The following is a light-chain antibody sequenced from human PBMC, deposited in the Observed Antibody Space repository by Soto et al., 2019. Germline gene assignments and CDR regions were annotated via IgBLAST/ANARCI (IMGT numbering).Light chain of an antibody. CDR3: SSYTSTDIWV. Sequence: QSALTQPASVSGSPGQSITISCTGTSSDIGSHNFVSWHQQHPGKAPKFIIYGGSTRPSGVSNRFSGSKSGNTASLTISGVQADDEADYYCSSYTSTDIWVFGGGTKLTVL. CDR1: SSDIGSHNF. J-gene: IGLJ3*02. CDR2: GGS. V-gene: IGLV2-14*01.